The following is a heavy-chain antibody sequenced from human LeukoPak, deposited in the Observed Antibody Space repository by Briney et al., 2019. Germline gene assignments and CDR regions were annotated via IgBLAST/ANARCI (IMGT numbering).Heavy chain of an antibody. CDR3: ARVSTNSRVAGYDPQWYFDI. CDR1: GYTFINYG. CDR2: ISAYIGKT. Sequence: SSVKVSCKASGYTFINYGFSRWRQAPGQGLEWMGMISAYIGKTNYQQKFPRRVAMTTYTSTITRSMELRNLRSDDKVVYYCARVSTNSRVAGYDPQWYFDIWGRGNPVTVSP. V-gene: IGHV1-18*04. D-gene: IGHD5-12*01. J-gene: IGHJ2*01.